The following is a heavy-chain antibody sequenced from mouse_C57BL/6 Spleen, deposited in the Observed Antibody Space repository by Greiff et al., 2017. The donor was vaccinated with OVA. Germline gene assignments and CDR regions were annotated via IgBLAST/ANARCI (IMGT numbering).Heavy chain of an antibody. J-gene: IGHJ2*01. CDR1: GYAFSSSW. CDR2: IYPGDGDT. CDR3: VCGTYSNYGY. D-gene: IGHD2-5*01. V-gene: IGHV1-82*01. Sequence: QVQLQQSGPELVKPGASVKISCKASGYAFSSSWMNWVKQRPGKGLEWIGRIYPGDGDTNYNGKFKGKATLTADKSSSTAYMQLSILTSEDSAVYCCVCGTYSNYGYWGQGTTLTVSS.